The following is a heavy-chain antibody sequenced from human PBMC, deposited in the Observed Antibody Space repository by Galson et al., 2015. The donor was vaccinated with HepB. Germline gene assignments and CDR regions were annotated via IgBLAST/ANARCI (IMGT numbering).Heavy chain of an antibody. CDR1: GFTFSSYS. J-gene: IGHJ4*02. Sequence: SLRLSCAASGFTFSSYSMNWVRQAPGKGLEWVSSISSSSSYIYYADSVKGRYTISRDYAKNSLYLQMNSLRAEDTAVYYCARAQYSSSWYNDYWGQGTLVTVSS. CDR2: ISSSSSYI. D-gene: IGHD6-13*01. V-gene: IGHV3-21*01. CDR3: ARAQYSSSWYNDY.